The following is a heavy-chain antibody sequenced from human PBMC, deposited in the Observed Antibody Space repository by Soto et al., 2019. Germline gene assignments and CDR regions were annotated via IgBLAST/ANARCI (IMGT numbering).Heavy chain of an antibody. J-gene: IGHJ3*02. Sequence: GGSLRLSCAVYGFTFSSYAMSWVRQAPGKGREWVSAIRVSGVSTFYADSVKGRLFISRDTSKNTLYLQMNSLGASNPAVYYCAKAYFGGSSAHDAFDIWGQGTMVTVSS. D-gene: IGHD1-26*01. CDR3: AKAYFGGSSAHDAFDI. CDR2: IRVSGVST. V-gene: IGHV3-23*01. CDR1: GFTFSSYA.